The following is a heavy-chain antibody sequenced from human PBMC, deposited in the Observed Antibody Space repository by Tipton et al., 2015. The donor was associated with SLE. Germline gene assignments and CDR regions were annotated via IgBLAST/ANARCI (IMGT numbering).Heavy chain of an antibody. V-gene: IGHV4-59*11. D-gene: IGHD1-7*01. J-gene: IGHJ3*02. CDR3: ARITATTSYNPFDI. Sequence: TLSLTCTVSGGSISSHYWSWIRQPPGKGLEWIGNIYYSGTTKYNPSLNSRVTISVDTSKNHFSLKLRSVTAADTAVYYCARITATTSYNPFDIWGQGTMVTVSS. CDR1: GGSISSHY. CDR2: IYYSGTT.